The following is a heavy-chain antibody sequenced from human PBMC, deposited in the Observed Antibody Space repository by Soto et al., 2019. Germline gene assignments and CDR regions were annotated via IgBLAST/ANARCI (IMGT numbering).Heavy chain of an antibody. V-gene: IGHV1-18*01. Sequence: ASVKVSCKASGYTFTSYGISWVRQAPGQGLEWMGWISAYNGNANYAQKLQGRVTMTTDTSTSTAYMELRSLRSDDTAVYYCARDRGSVESYSSSSRWRWFDPWGQGTLVTVSS. CDR2: ISAYNGNA. D-gene: IGHD6-6*01. CDR1: GYTFTSYG. CDR3: ARDRGSVESYSSSSRWRWFDP. J-gene: IGHJ5*02.